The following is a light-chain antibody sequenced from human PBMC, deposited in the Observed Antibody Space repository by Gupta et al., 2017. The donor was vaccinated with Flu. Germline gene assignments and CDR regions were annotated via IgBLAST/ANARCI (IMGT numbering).Light chain of an antibody. J-gene: IGKJ1*01. CDR2: NAS. V-gene: IGKV3-20*01. CDR3: QQYRRSPRT. CDR1: NY. Sequence: NYLAWYHQRAGQAPRRLIYNASTRDTGVPDRFSGSGSGTDFTLKVSGLEAEDFGMFYCQQYRRSPRTFGQGTKVE.